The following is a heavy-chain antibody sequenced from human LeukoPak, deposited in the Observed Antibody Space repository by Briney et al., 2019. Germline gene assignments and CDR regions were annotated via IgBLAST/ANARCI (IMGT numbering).Heavy chain of an antibody. CDR3: TTILVGATGTWFDP. Sequence: KPGGSLRLSCAASGFSFSDAWMSWVRQAPGKGLEWVGRIKTKTDGGTTDYAAPVKGRFTISRDDSTNTLYLQLNSLKTEDTAVYFCTTILVGATGTWFDPWGQGTLVAVSS. CDR1: GFSFSDAW. D-gene: IGHD1-26*01. J-gene: IGHJ5*02. V-gene: IGHV3-15*01. CDR2: IKTKTDGGTT.